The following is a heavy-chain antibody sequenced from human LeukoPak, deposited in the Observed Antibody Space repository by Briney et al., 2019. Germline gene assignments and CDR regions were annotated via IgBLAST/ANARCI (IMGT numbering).Heavy chain of an antibody. Sequence: PGGSLRLSCAVSGFTFSSYSMNWVRQAPGKGLEWVSYISSSSSTIYYADSVKGRFTISRDNAKNSLYLQMNSLRAEDTAVYYCARDSGPSYVFNWFDPWGQGTLVTVSS. CDR2: ISSSSSTI. D-gene: IGHD3-10*01. CDR1: GFTFSSYS. V-gene: IGHV3-48*04. CDR3: ARDSGPSYVFNWFDP. J-gene: IGHJ5*02.